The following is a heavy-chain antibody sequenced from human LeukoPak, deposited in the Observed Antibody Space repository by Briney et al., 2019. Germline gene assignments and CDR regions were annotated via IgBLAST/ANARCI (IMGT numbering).Heavy chain of an antibody. CDR3: ARPSTTVDWYFDL. CDR1: GYTFFTYW. D-gene: IGHD4-17*01. V-gene: IGHV5-51*01. J-gene: IGHJ2*01. CDR2: IYPGHSDT. Sequence: GESLKISCKGSGYTFFTYWIGWVRQMPGKGLEWMGIIYPGHSDTRYSPSFQGQVTISADKSIRTAYLQWSSLKASDTAIYYCARPSTTVDWYFDLWGRGTLVTVSS.